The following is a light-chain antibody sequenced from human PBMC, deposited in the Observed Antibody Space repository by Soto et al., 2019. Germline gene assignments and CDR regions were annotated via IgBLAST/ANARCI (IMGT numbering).Light chain of an antibody. Sequence: MRQSPATLSVSPGEGATLSCRASQSVSGWLAWYQQKPGEAPKLLIYDASALPRGVPSRFSGSGSGTNFTLTIASLQPDDFATYYCQQYETFSGTFGPGTKVDIK. CDR2: DAS. V-gene: IGKV1-5*01. CDR3: QQYETFSGT. CDR1: QSVSGW. J-gene: IGKJ1*01.